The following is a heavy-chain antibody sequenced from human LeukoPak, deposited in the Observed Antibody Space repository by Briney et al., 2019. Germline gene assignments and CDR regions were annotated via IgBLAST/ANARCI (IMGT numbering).Heavy chain of an antibody. V-gene: IGHV1-69*13. CDR3: ARGMVRELPTFDY. D-gene: IGHD3-10*01. Sequence: ASVKVSCKASGGTFSRFSINWLRQAPGQGLEWMGAVIPMFGTTDYVQKFQGRVTITADESTSTAHMELSSLRSEDTAVYYCARGMVRELPTFDYWGQGTLVTVSS. CDR1: GGTFSRFS. CDR2: VIPMFGTT. J-gene: IGHJ4*02.